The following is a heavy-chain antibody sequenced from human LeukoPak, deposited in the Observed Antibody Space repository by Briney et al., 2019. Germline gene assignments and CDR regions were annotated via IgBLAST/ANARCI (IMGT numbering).Heavy chain of an antibody. Sequence: KPSETLSLTCTVSGGSISSGGYYWSWIRQHPGKGLEWIGYIYYSGSTYYNPSLKSRVTISVDTSKNQFSLKLSSVTAADTAVYYCARGNFVLAKRYYYGMDVWGQGTTVTVSS. CDR2: IYYSGST. D-gene: IGHD6-6*01. CDR3: ARGNFVLAKRYYYGMDV. J-gene: IGHJ6*02. CDR1: GGSISSGGYY. V-gene: IGHV4-31*03.